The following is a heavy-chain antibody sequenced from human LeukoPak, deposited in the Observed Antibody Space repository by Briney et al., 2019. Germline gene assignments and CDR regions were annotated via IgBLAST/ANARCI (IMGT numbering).Heavy chain of an antibody. D-gene: IGHD5-12*01. CDR3: EIYTGYDSF. Sequence: ASVKVSCKASGYTFTSYHINWVRQATGQGLEWMGWMSPDSDYTGYAQTFQGRVTLTRNTSVSTAFMELSSLRSEDTAVYYCEIYTGYDSFWGQGTLVTVSS. CDR1: GYTFTSYH. V-gene: IGHV1-8*01. J-gene: IGHJ4*02. CDR2: MSPDSDYT.